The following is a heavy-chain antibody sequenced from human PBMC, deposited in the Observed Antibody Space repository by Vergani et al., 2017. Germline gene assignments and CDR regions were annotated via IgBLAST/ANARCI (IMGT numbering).Heavy chain of an antibody. Sequence: QVQLVQSGAEVKKPGASVKVSCKASGYTFTGYYMHWVRQAPGQGLEWMGWINPNSGGTNYPQKFQGRVTMTRDTSISTAYMELSRLRSDDTAVYYCARGYGDYVQAWGQGTLVTVSS. V-gene: IGHV1-2*02. CDR1: GYTFTGYY. D-gene: IGHD4-17*01. CDR2: INPNSGGT. CDR3: ARGYGDYVQA. J-gene: IGHJ5*02.